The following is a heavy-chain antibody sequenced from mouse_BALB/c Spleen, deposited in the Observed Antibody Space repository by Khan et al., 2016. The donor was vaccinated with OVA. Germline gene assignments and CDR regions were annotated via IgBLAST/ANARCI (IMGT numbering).Heavy chain of an antibody. J-gene: IGHJ4*01. V-gene: IGHV5-6-5*01. CDR3: ARGYGNFVNPHYGMDY. CDR1: GFTFSIYA. D-gene: IGHD2-1*01. Sequence: DVMFVESGGGLVKPGGSLKLSCAASGFTFSIYAMSWVRQTPEQRLEWVASISSGGSTYYPDRVKGRFTISTDNARNILYLHMSSLRSEDTAMYYCARGYGNFVNPHYGMDYWGQGTSVTVSS. CDR2: ISSGGST.